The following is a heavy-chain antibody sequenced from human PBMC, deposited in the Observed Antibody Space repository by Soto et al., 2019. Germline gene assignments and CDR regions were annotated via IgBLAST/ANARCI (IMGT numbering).Heavy chain of an antibody. CDR2: IYYSGST. Sequence: PSETLSLTCTVSGGSISSYYWSWIRQPPGKGLEWIGYIYYSGSTNYNPSLKSRVTISVDTSKNQFSLKLSSVTAADTAVYYCARVTGYYDTSIDYWGQGTLVTVSS. D-gene: IGHD3-22*01. CDR3: ARVTGYYDTSIDY. J-gene: IGHJ4*02. CDR1: GGSISSYY. V-gene: IGHV4-59*01.